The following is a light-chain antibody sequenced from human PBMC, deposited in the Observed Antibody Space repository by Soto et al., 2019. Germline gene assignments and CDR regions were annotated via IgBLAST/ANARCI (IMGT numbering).Light chain of an antibody. J-gene: IGLJ1*01. V-gene: IGLV2-11*01. CDR3: KSYAGSNTYV. CDR1: SSDVGGYNY. Sequence: QSALTQPRSVSGSPGQSVAISCTGTSSDVGGYNYVSWYQQHPGKAPKLIIYDVTKRPSGVPDRFSGSSSGNTASLTVSGLQAADEADYFCKSYAGSNTYVFGSGTKVTVL. CDR2: DVT.